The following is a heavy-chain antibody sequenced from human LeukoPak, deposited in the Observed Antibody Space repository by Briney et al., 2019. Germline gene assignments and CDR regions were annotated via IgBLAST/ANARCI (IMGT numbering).Heavy chain of an antibody. D-gene: IGHD7-27*01. CDR2: IKQDGSEK. CDR1: GFTFSSYS. V-gene: IGHV3-7*01. Sequence: PGGSLRLSCAASGFTFSSYSMNWVRQAPGKGLEWVANIKQDGSEKYYVGSVKGRFTISRDNAKNSLYLQMNSLRAEDTAVYYCARDPLTGKYYFDYWGQGTLVTVS. J-gene: IGHJ4*02. CDR3: ARDPLTGKYYFDY.